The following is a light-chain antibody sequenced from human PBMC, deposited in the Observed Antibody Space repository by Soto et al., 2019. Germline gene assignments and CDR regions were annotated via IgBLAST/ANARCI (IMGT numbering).Light chain of an antibody. CDR3: QHYTSYSEA. V-gene: IGKV1-5*01. J-gene: IGKJ1*01. Sequence: DIRRTQSPSTLSASVGDRVTITCRASQSISSWLAWYQQKPGKAPKLLIYDASSLESGVPSRFSGSGSGTEFTLTISSLQPDDFAPYYCQHYTSYSEAFGQGTKVDI. CDR2: DAS. CDR1: QSISSW.